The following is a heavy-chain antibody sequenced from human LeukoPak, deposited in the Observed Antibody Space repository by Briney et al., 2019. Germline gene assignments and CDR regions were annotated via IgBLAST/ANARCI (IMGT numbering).Heavy chain of an antibody. V-gene: IGHV1-46*01. CDR1: GYTFTSYY. CDR2: INPSGGST. D-gene: IGHD2-2*02. J-gene: IGHJ1*01. CDR3: ARDLHRSSTSCYTTDSPEYFQH. Sequence: ASVKVSCKASGYTFTSYYMHWVRQAPGQGLEWMGIINPSGGSTSYAQKFQGRVTMTRDTSTSTVYMELSSLRSEDTAVYYCARDLHRSSTSCYTTDSPEYFQHWGQGTLVTVSS.